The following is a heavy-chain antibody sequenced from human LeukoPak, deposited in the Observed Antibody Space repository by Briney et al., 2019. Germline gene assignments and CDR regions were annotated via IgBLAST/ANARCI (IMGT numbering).Heavy chain of an antibody. CDR2: ISGSASST. D-gene: IGHD6-19*01. CDR1: GFTFSSYA. CDR3: ARTRLGEWLVGNAFDI. V-gene: IGHV3-23*01. Sequence: GGSLRLSCAASGFTFSSYAMSWVRQAPGKGLEWVSAISGSASSTYHADSVKGRFTISRAKNSLYLQMNSLRAEDTAVYYCARTRLGEWLVGNAFDIWGQGTMVTVSS. J-gene: IGHJ3*02.